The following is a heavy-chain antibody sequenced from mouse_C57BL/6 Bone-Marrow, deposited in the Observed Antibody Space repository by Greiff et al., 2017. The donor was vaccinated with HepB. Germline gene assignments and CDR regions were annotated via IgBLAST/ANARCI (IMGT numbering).Heavy chain of an antibody. J-gene: IGHJ3*01. V-gene: IGHV5-6*02. CDR3: ARHYGSSYPWFAY. CDR1: GFTFSSYG. D-gene: IGHD1-1*01. CDR2: ISSGGSYT. Sequence: EVKLVESGGDLVKPGGSLKLSCAASGFTFSSYGMSWVRQTPDKRLEWVATISSGGSYTYYPDSVKGRFTISRDNAKNTLYLQMSSLKSEDTAMYYWARHYGSSYPWFAYWGQGTLVTVSA.